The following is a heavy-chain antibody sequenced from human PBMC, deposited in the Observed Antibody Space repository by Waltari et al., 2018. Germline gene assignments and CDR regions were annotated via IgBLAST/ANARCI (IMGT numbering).Heavy chain of an antibody. V-gene: IGHV3-53*04. CDR3: ARIAGTYYYYYMDV. CDR2: IYSGGST. CDR1: GFTVSSNY. Sequence: EVQLVESGGGLVQPGGSLRLSCAASGFTVSSNYMSWVRQAPGKGLGWVSVIYSGGSTYYADSVKGRFTISRHNSKNTLYLQMNSLRAEDTAVYYCARIAGTYYYYYMDVWGKGTTVTISS. D-gene: IGHD6-13*01. J-gene: IGHJ6*03.